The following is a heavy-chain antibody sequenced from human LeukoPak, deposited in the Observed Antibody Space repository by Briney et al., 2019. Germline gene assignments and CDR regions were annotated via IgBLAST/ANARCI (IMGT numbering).Heavy chain of an antibody. D-gene: IGHD3-3*01. CDR1: GFTFTDSA. Sequence: GGSLRLSCAASGFTFTDSAVSWVRQSPGEGLKWVSSISDTGGRTYYADSVKGRFTITRDNSRNIVNLQMNTLTAGDTARYYCAKGGQDFDFWRFDLWGQGTLVTVSS. J-gene: IGHJ5*02. CDR2: ISDTGGRT. CDR3: AKGGQDFDFWRFDL. V-gene: IGHV3-23*01.